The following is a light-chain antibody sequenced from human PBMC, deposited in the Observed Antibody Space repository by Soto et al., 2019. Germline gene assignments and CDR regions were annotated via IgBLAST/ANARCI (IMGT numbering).Light chain of an antibody. CDR3: QQSYNLPRT. Sequence: DIQMTQSPSSLSASVGDRVTINCRASQTISSYLNWYQQKPGKVPKLLIYGASALQSGVPPRFSGSGSGTDFTLTIRSLQPEDFATYYCQQSYNLPRTFGPGTKVDIK. CDR2: GAS. CDR1: QTISSY. V-gene: IGKV1-39*01. J-gene: IGKJ3*01.